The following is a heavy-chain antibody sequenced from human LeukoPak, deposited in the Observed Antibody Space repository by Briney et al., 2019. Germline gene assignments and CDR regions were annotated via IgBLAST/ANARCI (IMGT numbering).Heavy chain of an antibody. D-gene: IGHD5-18*01. CDR1: GGSISSSSYY. CDR3: AKDIAQGYTFGSIEQDY. V-gene: IGHV4-39*02. J-gene: IGHJ4*02. CDR2: IYYSGST. Sequence: SETLSLTCTVSGGSISSSSYYWGWIRQPPGKGLEWIGSIYYSGSTYYNPSLKSRVTISVDTSKNQFSLKLSSVTAADTAIYYCAKDIAQGYTFGSIEQDYWGQGTLVTVSS.